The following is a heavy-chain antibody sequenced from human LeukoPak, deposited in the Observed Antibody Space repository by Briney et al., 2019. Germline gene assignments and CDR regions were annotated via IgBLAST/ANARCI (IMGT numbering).Heavy chain of an antibody. CDR1: GGSISSFY. Sequence: SETLSLTCTVSGGSISSFYWNWIRQPPGKGLEWIGSIYYSGSTYYNPSLKSGVTISVDTSKNQFSLKLSSVTAADTAVYYCARQSSDILTGYYRGPYYYYGMDVWGQGTTVTVSS. V-gene: IGHV4-59*05. D-gene: IGHD3-9*01. CDR3: ARQSSDILTGYYRGPYYYYGMDV. CDR2: IYYSGST. J-gene: IGHJ6*02.